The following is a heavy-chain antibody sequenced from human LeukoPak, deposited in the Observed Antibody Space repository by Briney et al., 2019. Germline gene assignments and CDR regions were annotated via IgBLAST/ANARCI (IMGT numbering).Heavy chain of an antibody. Sequence: SETLSLTCAVYGGSFSDYYWSWIRQPPGKGLEWIGEINHSGSTNYNPSLKSRVTISVDTSKNQFSLKLSSVTAADTAVYYCARGRFDFWSGPFAGDWGQGTLVTVSS. V-gene: IGHV4-34*01. CDR3: ARGRFDFWSGPFAGD. CDR1: GGSFSDYY. J-gene: IGHJ4*02. D-gene: IGHD3-3*01. CDR2: INHSGST.